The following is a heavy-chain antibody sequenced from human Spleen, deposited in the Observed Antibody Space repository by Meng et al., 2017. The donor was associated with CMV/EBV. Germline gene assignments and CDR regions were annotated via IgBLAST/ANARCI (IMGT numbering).Heavy chain of an antibody. CDR1: GDSISDGYY. Sequence: GSLRLSCTVFGDSISDGYYWGWIRQPPGKGLEWIGNIYHSGINYHAPSLKSRVTISVDASKNQFSLELNSVNAANTAIYYSARVGILQGTGSYYLHLFFDFWGQGMLVTVSS. D-gene: IGHD3-10*01. J-gene: IGHJ4*02. V-gene: IGHV4-38-2*02. CDR3: ARVGILQGTGSYYLHLFFDF. CDR2: IYHSGIN.